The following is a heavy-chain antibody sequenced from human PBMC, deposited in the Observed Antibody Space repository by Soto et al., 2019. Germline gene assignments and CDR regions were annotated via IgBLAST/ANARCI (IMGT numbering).Heavy chain of an antibody. V-gene: IGHV1-2*04. Sequence: ASVKVSCKASGYTFTGYYMHWVRQAPGQGLEWMGWINPNSGGTNCAQKFQGWVTMTRDTSISTAYMELSRLRSDDTAVYYCARGHSSSLFDYWGQGTLVTVSS. CDR2: INPNSGGT. CDR3: ARGHSSSLFDY. D-gene: IGHD6-6*01. CDR1: GYTFTGYY. J-gene: IGHJ4*02.